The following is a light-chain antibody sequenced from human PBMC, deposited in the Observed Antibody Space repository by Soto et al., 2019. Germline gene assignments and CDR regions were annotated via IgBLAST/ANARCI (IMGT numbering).Light chain of an antibody. J-gene: IGKJ1*01. CDR3: QQYHDFPWT. CDR2: DAS. V-gene: IGKV1-5*01. CDR1: QSINKW. Sequence: DIQMTQSPSTLSASVGDRVTITCRASQSINKWLAWYQQKPGKAPNLLIYDASSLQNGAPSRCSGSASGTEFTLTISSLQTDDFATYHCQQYHDFPWTSGHGTKVEI.